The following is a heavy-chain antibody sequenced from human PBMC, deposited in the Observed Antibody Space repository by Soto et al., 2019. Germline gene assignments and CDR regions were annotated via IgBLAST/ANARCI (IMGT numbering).Heavy chain of an antibody. D-gene: IGHD2-15*01. CDR3: AHRHDLGGFDI. J-gene: IGHJ3*02. CDR2: INWNDDE. V-gene: IGHV2-5*01. Sequence: QITLKESGPTLVQPTQTLTLTCTFSGFSLNTRAVGVGWIRQPPGEALEWLALINWNDDERYSPSLKDRLTITKDASKNHVVLTMTNIDPVDTATYYCAHRHDLGGFDIWGQGTTVTVSS. CDR1: GFSLNTRAVG.